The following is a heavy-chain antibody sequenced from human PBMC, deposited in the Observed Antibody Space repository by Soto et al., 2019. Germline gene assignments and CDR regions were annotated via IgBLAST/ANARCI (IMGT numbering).Heavy chain of an antibody. Sequence: ASVKVSCKASGYIFTGYYIQWVRQAPGQGLEWMGWINTKTGGTKYAQKFQGRVTMTRDTSINTAYMEVSRLRSDDTAVYYCTTDKVGFDMWGQGKMVTVSS. V-gene: IGHV1-2*02. CDR3: TTDKVGFDM. J-gene: IGHJ3*02. CDR2: INTKTGGT. CDR1: GYIFTGYY.